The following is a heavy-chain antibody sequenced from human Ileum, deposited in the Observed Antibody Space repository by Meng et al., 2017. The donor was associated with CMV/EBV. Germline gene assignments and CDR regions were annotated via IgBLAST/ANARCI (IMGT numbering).Heavy chain of an antibody. J-gene: IGHJ4*02. V-gene: IGHV3-21*01. Sequence: GFTFNMYTMNWVRQAPGKGLEWVSSISSSSSSDYIYYADSVKGRFTISRDNTKNSLYLQMNTLRVEDTAVYYCARDYGSGTTGDFDYWGQGTLVTVSS. CDR2: ISSSSSSDYI. CDR3: ARDYGSGTTGDFDY. D-gene: IGHD3-10*01. CDR1: GFTFNMYT.